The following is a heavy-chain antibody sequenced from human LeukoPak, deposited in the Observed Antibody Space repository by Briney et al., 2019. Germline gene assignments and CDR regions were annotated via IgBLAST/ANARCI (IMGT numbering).Heavy chain of an antibody. CDR1: GYTFNNYG. J-gene: IGHJ1*01. Sequence: VASVTVSCKASGYTFNNYGISWVRQAPGQGLEWMGRISAYNGNTNYAQKVQDRVTMTTDTSTSTAYMELRNLTSDDTAVYYCARDSADCSGGSCYSAEYFQHWGQGTLVTVSS. V-gene: IGHV1-18*01. CDR3: ARDSADCSGGSCYSAEYFQH. D-gene: IGHD2-15*01. CDR2: ISAYNGNT.